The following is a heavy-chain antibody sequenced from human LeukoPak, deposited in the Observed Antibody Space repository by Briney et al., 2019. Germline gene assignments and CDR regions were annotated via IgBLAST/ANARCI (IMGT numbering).Heavy chain of an antibody. CDR3: AKDFYEPIVVVPAAFGY. Sequence: GGSLRLSCAASGFTFSSYAMSWVRQAPGKGLEWVSAISGSGGSTYYADSAKGRFTISRDNSKNTLYLQMNSLRAEDTAVYYCAKDFYEPIVVVPAAFGYWGQGTLVTVSS. CDR2: ISGSGGST. J-gene: IGHJ4*02. D-gene: IGHD2-2*01. V-gene: IGHV3-23*01. CDR1: GFTFSSYA.